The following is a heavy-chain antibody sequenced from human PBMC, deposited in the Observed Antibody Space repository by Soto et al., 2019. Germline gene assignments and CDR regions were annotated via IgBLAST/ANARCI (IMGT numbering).Heavy chain of an antibody. V-gene: IGHV2-70*01. CDR3: ERMTKGRTSDWMHIDC. J-gene: IGHJ4*02. Sequence: SGPTLVNPTQTLTLTCTLSGFSLTTNGMSVTWIRQPPGKALEWLALIDVYDQTYYNSSLKTRLTLSKDTSTNHVVLTMTNMDPLETGTSFCERMTKGRTSDWMHIDCWGQGTLVTVSS. CDR2: IDVYDQT. CDR1: GFSLTTNGMS. D-gene: IGHD3-9*01.